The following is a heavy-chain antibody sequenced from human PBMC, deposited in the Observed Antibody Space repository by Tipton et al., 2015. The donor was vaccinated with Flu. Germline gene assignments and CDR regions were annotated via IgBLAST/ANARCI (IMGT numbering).Heavy chain of an antibody. J-gene: IGHJ6*02. D-gene: IGHD2-8*01. Sequence: TLSLTCTVSGGSVSSGSYYWSWIRQPPGKGLEWIGYIYYSGSTNYNPSLKSRVTISVDTSKNQFSLKLSSVTAADTAVYYCARKPGYCTNGVCYYYYGMDVWGQGTTVTVSS. V-gene: IGHV4-61*01. CDR1: GGSVSSGSYY. CDR3: ARKPGYCTNGVCYYYYGMDV. CDR2: IYYSGST.